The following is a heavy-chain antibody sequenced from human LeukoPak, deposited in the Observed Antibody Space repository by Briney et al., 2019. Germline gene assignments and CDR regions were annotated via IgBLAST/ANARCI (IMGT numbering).Heavy chain of an antibody. CDR1: GGTFSSYA. CDR2: IIPIFGTA. J-gene: IGHJ4*02. D-gene: IGHD3-22*01. CDR3: ARDSSGPGGTFDY. V-gene: IGHV1-69*05. Sequence: GASVKVSCKASGGTFSSYAISWVRQAPGQGLEWMGGIIPIFGTANYAQKFQGRVTITTDESTSTAYMELSSLRPEDTAVYYCARDSSGPGGTFDYWGQGTLVTVSS.